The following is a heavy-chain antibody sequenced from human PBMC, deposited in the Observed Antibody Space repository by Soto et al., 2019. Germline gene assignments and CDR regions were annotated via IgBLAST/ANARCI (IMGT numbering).Heavy chain of an antibody. CDR1: GFSFSSYS. V-gene: IGHV3-21*01. CDR2: ISSSSTAI. CDR3: AREGYPFDY. J-gene: IGHJ4*02. D-gene: IGHD5-12*01. Sequence: GVLRLSCAASGFSFSSYSMNWFRQAPGKGLEWVSSISSSSTAIFYGDSVKGRFIISRDNAENSLYLQMNSLRDEDTAVYYCAREGYPFDYWGQGTLVTVSS.